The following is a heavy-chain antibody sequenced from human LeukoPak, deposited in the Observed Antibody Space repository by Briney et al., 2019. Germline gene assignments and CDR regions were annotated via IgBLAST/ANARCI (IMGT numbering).Heavy chain of an antibody. CDR1: GFTFSSYS. CDR2: ISSSGSTI. D-gene: IGHD1-26*01. V-gene: IGHV3-48*04. CDR3: ARDQRSGSYYEADY. J-gene: IGHJ4*02. Sequence: GGSLRLSCAASGFTFSSYSMNWVRQAPGKGLEWVSYISSSGSTIYYADSVKGRFTISRDNAKNSLYLQMNSLRAEDTAVYYCARDQRSGSYYEADYWGQGTLVTVSS.